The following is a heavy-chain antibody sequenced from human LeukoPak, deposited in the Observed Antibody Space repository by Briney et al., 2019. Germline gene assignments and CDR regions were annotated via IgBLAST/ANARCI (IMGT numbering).Heavy chain of an antibody. D-gene: IGHD3-22*01. J-gene: IGHJ4*02. V-gene: IGHV3-48*02. CDR3: ARDMDTSGYTFDY. CDR1: GFPFSSYS. CDR2: ISGSSRVI. Sequence: PGGSLRLSCAASGFPFSSYSMNWVRQAPGKGLEWISYISGSSRVIYYADSVKGRFTISRDNAKNSLYLQVNSLRDEDTAVYYCARDMDTSGYTFDYWGQGTLVTVSS.